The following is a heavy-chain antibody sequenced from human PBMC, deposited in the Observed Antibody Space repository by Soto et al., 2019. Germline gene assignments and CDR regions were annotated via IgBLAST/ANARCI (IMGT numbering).Heavy chain of an antibody. Sequence: QVQLQESGPGLVKPSQTLSLTCTVSGGSISSGGYYWSWIRQHPGKGLEWIGYIYYSGSTYYNPFLKSRVTISVDTSKNQFSLKLSSVTAADTAVYYCAREWYGGTEYCYGMDVWGQGTTVTVSS. V-gene: IGHV4-31*03. CDR2: IYYSGST. CDR1: GGSISSGGYY. D-gene: IGHD3-10*01. CDR3: AREWYGGTEYCYGMDV. J-gene: IGHJ6*02.